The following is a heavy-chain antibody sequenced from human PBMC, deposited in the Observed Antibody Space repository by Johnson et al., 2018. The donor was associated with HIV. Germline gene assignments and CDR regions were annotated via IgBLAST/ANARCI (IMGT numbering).Heavy chain of an antibody. CDR2: ISASGVTK. Sequence: VQLVESGGGVAQPGRSLRLSCAASRFTFSFYAMHWVRQAPGKGLEWVSGISASGVTKDYADSVKGRFTISRDNSKNTLYLQMNNLRVEDTAVYYCASNPRWTYDGFDIWGQGTMVTVSS. CDR1: RFTFSFYA. D-gene: IGHD3/OR15-3a*01. V-gene: IGHV3-23*04. CDR3: ASNPRWTYDGFDI. J-gene: IGHJ3*02.